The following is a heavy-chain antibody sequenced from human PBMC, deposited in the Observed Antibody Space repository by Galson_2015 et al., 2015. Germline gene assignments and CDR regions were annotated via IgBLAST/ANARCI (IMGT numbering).Heavy chain of an antibody. Sequence: SLRLSCAASGFTFSSYWMSWVRQAPGKGLEWVANIKRDGSGKYYVDSVKGRFTTSRDNAKSSLYLQMNSLRADDTAVYYCAREGGVEIPAAYIDYWGRGTLVTVSS. V-gene: IGHV3-7*01. J-gene: IGHJ4*02. D-gene: IGHD2-2*01. CDR1: GFTFSSYW. CDR3: AREGGVEIPAAYIDY. CDR2: IKRDGSGK.